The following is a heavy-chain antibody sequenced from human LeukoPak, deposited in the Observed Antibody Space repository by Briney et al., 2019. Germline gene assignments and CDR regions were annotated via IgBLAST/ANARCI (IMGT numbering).Heavy chain of an antibody. V-gene: IGHV4-34*01. J-gene: IGHJ5*02. CDR1: GGSFSDYY. D-gene: IGHD2-15*01. Sequence: KASETLSLTCAVYGGSFSDYYWSWVRQPPGKGLEWIGEINHSGSTNYNPSLKSRVTISVDTSKNQFSLKLSSVTAADTAVYYCATLTGGGYCSGGSCYRSWGQGTLVTVSS. CDR2: INHSGST. CDR3: ATLTGGGYCSGGSCYRS.